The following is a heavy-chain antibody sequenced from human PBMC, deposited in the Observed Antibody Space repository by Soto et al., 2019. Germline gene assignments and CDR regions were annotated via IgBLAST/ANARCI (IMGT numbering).Heavy chain of an antibody. CDR3: ARDQAYCGGYCSPTDDAFDI. V-gene: IGHV3-30-3*01. CDR2: ISYDGSNK. D-gene: IGHD2-21*02. J-gene: IGHJ3*02. Sequence: QVQLVESGGGVVQPGRSLRLSCAASGFTFSSYAMHWVRQAPGKGLEGVAVISYDGSNKYYADSVKGRFTISRDNSKHSLYLQMTSLRAEDTAVSYCARDQAYCGGYCSPTDDAFDIWGQGTMVTVSS. CDR1: GFTFSSYA.